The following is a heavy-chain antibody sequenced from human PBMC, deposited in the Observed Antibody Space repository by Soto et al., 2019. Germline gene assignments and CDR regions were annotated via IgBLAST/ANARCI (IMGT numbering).Heavy chain of an antibody. CDR1: GFTVSSSY. V-gene: IGHV3-66*01. CDR2: IHSGDKT. D-gene: IGHD3-22*01. Sequence: GGSLRLSCAASGFTVSSSYMSWVRQAPGKGLEWVSIIHSGDKTDYADSVKGRFTISRDNSKSTLFLQMNSLRVEDTAVYYCARGPYYYDSSGYPDYWGQGTLVTVSS. J-gene: IGHJ4*02. CDR3: ARGPYYYDSSGYPDY.